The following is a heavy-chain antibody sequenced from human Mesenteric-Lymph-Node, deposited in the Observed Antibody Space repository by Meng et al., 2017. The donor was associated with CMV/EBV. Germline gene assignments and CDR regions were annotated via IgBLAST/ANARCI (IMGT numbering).Heavy chain of an antibody. CDR1: GGSISGYY. D-gene: IGHD6-25*01. CDR2: IYYTGNT. CDR3: ARGPPRGSAYDAFHV. J-gene: IGHJ3*01. V-gene: IGHV4-59*12. Sequence: SETLSLTCTVSGGSISGYYWSWIRQAPGKGLEWIGYIYYTGNTEYNPSLKSRLTISVDTSRNQFSLRLGSVTAADTAVYYCARGPPRGSAYDAFHVWGQGTVVTVSS.